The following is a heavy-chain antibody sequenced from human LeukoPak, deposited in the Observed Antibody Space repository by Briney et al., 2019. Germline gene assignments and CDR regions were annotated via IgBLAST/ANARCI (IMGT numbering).Heavy chain of an antibody. D-gene: IGHD3-9*01. CDR3: ARVGLTSDY. Sequence: SETLSLTCAVYGGSFSGYYWSWIRQPPGKGLEWIGEINHSGGTNDNPSLKSRVTISVDTSKNQFSLKLSSVAASDTAVYYWARVGLTSDYWGQGTLVTVSS. J-gene: IGHJ4*02. V-gene: IGHV4-34*01. CDR2: INHSGGT. CDR1: GGSFSGYY.